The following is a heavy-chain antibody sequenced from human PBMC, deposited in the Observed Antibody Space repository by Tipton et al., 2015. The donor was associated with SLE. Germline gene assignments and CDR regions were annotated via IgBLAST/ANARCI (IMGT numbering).Heavy chain of an antibody. Sequence: TLSLTCTVSGGSISGYSWSWVRQPPGKGLEWIGYIYHSGSTNYNPSLKSRVTISVDTSKNQFSLQLSSVTAADTAVYYCASLVSSNWYFDYWGQGTLVTVSS. CDR3: ASLVSSNWYFDY. CDR1: GGSISGYS. V-gene: IGHV4-59*12. D-gene: IGHD6-13*01. J-gene: IGHJ4*02. CDR2: IYHSGST.